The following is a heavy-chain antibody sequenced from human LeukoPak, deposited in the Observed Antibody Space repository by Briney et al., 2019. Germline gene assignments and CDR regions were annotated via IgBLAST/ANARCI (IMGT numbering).Heavy chain of an antibody. CDR1: GGSISSGSYY. V-gene: IGHV4-61*02. Sequence: SETLSLTCTVSGGSISSGSYYWSWIRQPAGKGLEWIGLIYTSGSTNYNPSLKSRDTMSVGTSKNQFSLKLSSVTAADTAVYYCAREVRKGVDYWGQGTLVTVSS. CDR3: AREVRKGVDY. D-gene: IGHD1-14*01. CDR2: IYTSGST. J-gene: IGHJ4*02.